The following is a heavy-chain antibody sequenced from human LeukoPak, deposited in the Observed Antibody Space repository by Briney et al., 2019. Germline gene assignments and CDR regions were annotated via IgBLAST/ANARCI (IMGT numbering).Heavy chain of an antibody. Sequence: ASVKVPCKASGYTFTSYDINWVRQATGQGLEWMGWMNPNSGNTGYAQKFQGRVTMTRNTSISTAYMELSSLRSEDTAVYYCARWLGSYYAYYYYGMDVWGQGTTVTVSS. V-gene: IGHV1-8*01. CDR1: GYTFTSYD. D-gene: IGHD1-26*01. J-gene: IGHJ6*02. CDR2: MNPNSGNT. CDR3: ARWLGSYYAYYYYGMDV.